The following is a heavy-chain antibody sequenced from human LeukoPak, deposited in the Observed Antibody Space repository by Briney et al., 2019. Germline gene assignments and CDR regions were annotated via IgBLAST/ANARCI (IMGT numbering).Heavy chain of an antibody. D-gene: IGHD3-22*01. Sequence: GGSLRLSCAASGFTFSSYGMHWVRQAPGKGLEWVAVIWYDGSNKYYADSVKGRFTISRDNSKNTLYLQMNSLRAEDTAVYYCARDSAAWQYDSRELDYWGQGTLVTVSS. CDR1: GFTFSSYG. CDR3: ARDSAAWQYDSRELDY. J-gene: IGHJ4*02. CDR2: IWYDGSNK. V-gene: IGHV3-33*01.